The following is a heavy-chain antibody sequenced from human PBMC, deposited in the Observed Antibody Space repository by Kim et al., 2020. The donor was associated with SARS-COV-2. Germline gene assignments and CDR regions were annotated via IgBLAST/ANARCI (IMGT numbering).Heavy chain of an antibody. D-gene: IGHD6-6*01. V-gene: IGHV7-4-1*02. CDR3: STLEGPSSALGYFDY. CDR1: GYTFTNYA. J-gene: IGHJ4*02. Sequence: ASVKVSCKASGYTFTNYAMNWVRQAAGKGLEWMGWINTNTGNPTYAQGFTGRFVFSLDISVRTPYLQISSLKAEDTAGYYCSTLEGPSSALGYFDYWGQ. CDR2: INTNTGNP.